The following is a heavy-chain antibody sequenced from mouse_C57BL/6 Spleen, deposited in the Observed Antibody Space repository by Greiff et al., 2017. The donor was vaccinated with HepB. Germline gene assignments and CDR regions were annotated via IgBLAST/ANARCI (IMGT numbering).Heavy chain of an antibody. D-gene: IGHD2-3*01. CDR1: GYSITSGYY. CDR2: ISYDGSN. Sequence: EVKLQESGPGLVKPSQSLSLTCSVTGYSITSGYYWNWIRQFPGNKLEWMGYISYDGSNNYNPSLKNRISITRDTSKNQFFLKLNSVTTEDTATYYCARDRRDGYDYWGQGTTLTVSS. CDR3: ARDRRDGYDY. V-gene: IGHV3-6*01. J-gene: IGHJ2*01.